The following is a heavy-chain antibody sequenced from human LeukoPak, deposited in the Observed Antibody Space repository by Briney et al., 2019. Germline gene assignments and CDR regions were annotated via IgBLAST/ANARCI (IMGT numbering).Heavy chain of an antibody. V-gene: IGHV3-33*01. J-gene: IGHJ4*02. CDR3: ARDHTSIAAPPGY. CDR2: IWYDGSNK. CDR1: GIPFHNYC. Sequence: GGFLGIPFGRSGIPFHNYCLQLVRQGPGQGPEWVAVIWYDGSNKYYADSVKGRFTISRDNSKNTLYLQMNSLRAEDTAVYYCARDHTSIAAPPGYWGQGTLVTVSS. D-gene: IGHD6-6*01.